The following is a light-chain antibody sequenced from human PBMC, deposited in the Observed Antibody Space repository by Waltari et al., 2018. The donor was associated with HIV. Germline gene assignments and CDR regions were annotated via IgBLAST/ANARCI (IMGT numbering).Light chain of an antibody. CDR1: GSNIGATYD. CDR3: QSYDSRLSGSV. CDR2: GNS. V-gene: IGLV1-40*01. J-gene: IGLJ2*01. Sequence: SVLTQPPSVSGAPGQRVTISCSESGSNIGATYDVHWYQHLPGTAPKLLIYGNSNLPAGVPYRFSGSKSGTSASLAITGLQPEDEGDYYCQSYDSRLSGSVFGGGTKLTVL.